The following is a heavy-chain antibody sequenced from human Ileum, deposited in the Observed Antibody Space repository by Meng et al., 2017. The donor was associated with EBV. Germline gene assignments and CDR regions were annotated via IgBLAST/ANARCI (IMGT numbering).Heavy chain of an antibody. V-gene: IGHV4-30-4*01. CDR2: CSGGT. J-gene: IGHJ4*02. Sequence: QMQCRGSGPGLVKPSQTQSRTCAVSGVSISSGVYHWSWIRQPPGKGLEWIGCSGGTYYTPSLKSRLTISVDTSKNQFSLKLDSATAADTAVYYCAIYAVGGSGQGYWGQGTLVTVSS. CDR3: AIYAVGGSGQGY. D-gene: IGHD1-26*01. CDR1: GVSISSGVYH.